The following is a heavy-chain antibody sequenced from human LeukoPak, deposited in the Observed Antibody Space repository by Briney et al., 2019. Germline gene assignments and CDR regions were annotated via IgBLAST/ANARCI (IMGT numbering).Heavy chain of an antibody. J-gene: IGHJ4*02. V-gene: IGHV4-39*01. D-gene: IGHD3-22*01. CDR1: GGSTSSSSSY. CDR2: ISCSGRT. CDR3: ARLRAYYYDSSGYYNFDF. Sequence: SETLSLTCTVSGGSTSSSSSYWGWIRQPPGKGLECIGRISCSGRTYYNPSLQSRVTISVDTSKNQFSLRLSSVTAADTAVYYCARLRAYYYDSSGYYNFDFWGQGTLVTVSS.